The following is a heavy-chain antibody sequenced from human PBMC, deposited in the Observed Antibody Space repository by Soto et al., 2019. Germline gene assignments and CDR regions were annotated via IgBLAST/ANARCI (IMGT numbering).Heavy chain of an antibody. CDR1: GGTVCSYA. V-gene: IGHV1-69*06. CDR2: IIPIFGTA. Sequence: TVKVSCKASGGTVCSYAISWVRQAPGQGLEWMGGIIPIFGTANYAQKFQGRVTITADKSTSTAYMELSSLRSEDTAVYYCAISLSETTRRAGDYWGQGTLVTVS. D-gene: IGHD1-1*01. J-gene: IGHJ4*02. CDR3: AISLSETTRRAGDY.